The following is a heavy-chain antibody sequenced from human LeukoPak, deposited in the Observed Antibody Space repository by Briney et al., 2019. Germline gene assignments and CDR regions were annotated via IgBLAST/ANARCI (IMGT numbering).Heavy chain of an antibody. CDR1: GYTFTGYY. V-gene: IGHV1-2*02. CDR3: ARDRGGRWLQWVGDDY. J-gene: IGHJ4*02. D-gene: IGHD5-24*01. Sequence: ASVKVSCKASGYTFTGYYMHWVRQAPRQGLEWMGWINPNSGGTNYAQKFQGRVTMTRDTSISTAYMELSRLRSDDTAVYYCARDRGGRWLQWVGDDYWGQGTLVTVSS. CDR2: INPNSGGT.